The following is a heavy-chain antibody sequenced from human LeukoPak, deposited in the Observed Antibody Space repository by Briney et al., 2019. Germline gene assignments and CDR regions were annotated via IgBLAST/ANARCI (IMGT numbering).Heavy chain of an antibody. J-gene: IGHJ4*02. CDR2: ISSSSSTI. CDR3: ARDLHGLTLDY. Sequence: GGSLRLSCAASGFTFSSYSMNWVRQAPGKGLEWVSYISSSSSTIYYADSVKGRFTISRDNAKNSLYLQMNSLRAEDTAVYYCARDLHGLTLDYWGQGTLVTVSS. V-gene: IGHV3-48*04. D-gene: IGHD4/OR15-4a*01. CDR1: GFTFSSYS.